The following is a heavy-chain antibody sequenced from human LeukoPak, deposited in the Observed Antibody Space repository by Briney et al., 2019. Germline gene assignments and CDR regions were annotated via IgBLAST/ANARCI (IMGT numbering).Heavy chain of an antibody. V-gene: IGHV3-23*01. CDR1: GFTFSSYA. CDR3: AKDLSYNYGATKDY. J-gene: IGHJ4*02. CDR2: ISGSGGST. Sequence: GGSLRLSCAASGFTFSSYAMSWVRQAPGKGLEWVSGISGSGGSTYYADSVKGRFTISRDNSKNTLYLQMNSLRAEDAAVYYCAKDLSYNYGATKDYWGQGTLVTVPS. D-gene: IGHD1-1*01.